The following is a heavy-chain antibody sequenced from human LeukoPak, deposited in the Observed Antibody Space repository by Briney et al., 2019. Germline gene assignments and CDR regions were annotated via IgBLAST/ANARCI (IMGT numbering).Heavy chain of an antibody. D-gene: IGHD4-4*01. CDR3: ARDYLYDYSNKNWFDP. Sequence: SVKVSCKASGYTFTNYYIHWVRQAPGQGLEWMGRIIPILGIANYAQKFQGRVTITADKSTSTAYMELSSLRSEDTAAYYCARDYLYDYSNKNWFDPWGQGTLVTVSS. CDR2: IIPILGIA. CDR1: GYTFTNYY. J-gene: IGHJ5*02. V-gene: IGHV1-69*04.